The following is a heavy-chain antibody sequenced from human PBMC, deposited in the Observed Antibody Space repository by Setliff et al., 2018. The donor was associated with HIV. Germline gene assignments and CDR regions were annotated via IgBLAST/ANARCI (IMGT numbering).Heavy chain of an antibody. CDR3: AKPFGSDGSRQLDS. V-gene: IGHV1-8*02. CDR1: GYTFTSYD. J-gene: IGHJ4*02. D-gene: IGHD2-15*01. Sequence: GSVKVSCKASGYTFTSYDINWVRQATGQGLEWMGWMNPNSGNTGYAQKFQGRVTMTRNTSISTAYMELSSLRSDDTAIYYCAKPFGSDGSRQLDSWGQGTLVTVSS. CDR2: MNPNSGNT.